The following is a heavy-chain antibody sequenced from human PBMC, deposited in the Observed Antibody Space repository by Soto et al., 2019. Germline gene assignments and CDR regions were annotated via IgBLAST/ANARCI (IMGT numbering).Heavy chain of an antibody. D-gene: IGHD3-9*01. CDR3: ARPPGYISDWYYFDL. V-gene: IGHV1-2*02. Sequence: VSVKVSCKASGCRFINYYMHWVRHAPGQGFEGMGRISPKSGGTNYAQKFQGRVSLTWDTSLNTAYMELSSLMSEDTAVYYCARPPGYISDWYYFDLWGQGTQVTVSS. CDR1: GCRFINYY. J-gene: IGHJ4*02. CDR2: ISPKSGGT.